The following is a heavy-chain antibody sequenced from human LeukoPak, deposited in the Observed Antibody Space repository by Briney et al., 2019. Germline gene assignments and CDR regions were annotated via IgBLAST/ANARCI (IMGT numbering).Heavy chain of an antibody. J-gene: IGHJ3*02. Sequence: GGSLRLSCAASGLTLISYGMHWVRQAPSKGLEWVAVIWYDGSNKYYADSVKGRFTISRDNSKNTLYLQKNSLRAEDTAVYYCATPPQAGDAFDIWGQGTMVTVSS. CDR1: GLTLISYG. V-gene: IGHV3-33*01. CDR3: ATPPQAGDAFDI. CDR2: IWYDGSNK.